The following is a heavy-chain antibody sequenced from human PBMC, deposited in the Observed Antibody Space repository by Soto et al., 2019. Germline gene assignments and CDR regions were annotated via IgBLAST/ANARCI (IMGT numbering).Heavy chain of an antibody. CDR1: GGSISSYY. CDR2: IYYSGST. Sequence: SETLSLTCTVSGGSISSYYWSWIRQPPGKGLEWIGYIYYSGSTNYNPSLKSRVTISVDTSKNQFSLKLSSVTAADTAVYYCARTYYYGSGSDAFDIWGQGTMVTVSS. D-gene: IGHD3-10*01. V-gene: IGHV4-59*01. J-gene: IGHJ3*02. CDR3: ARTYYYGSGSDAFDI.